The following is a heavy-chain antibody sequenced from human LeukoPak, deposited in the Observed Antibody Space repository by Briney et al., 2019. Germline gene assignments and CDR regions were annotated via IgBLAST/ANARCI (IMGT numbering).Heavy chain of an antibody. CDR1: GYTFTGYY. CDR2: INPSGGST. Sequence: GASVKVSCKASGYTFTGYYMHWVRQAPGQGLEWMGIINPSGGSTSYAQKFQGRVTMTRDMSTSTVYMELSSLRSEDTAVYYCASPGGDYGVPKTPEYFHHWGQGTLVTVSS. J-gene: IGHJ1*01. V-gene: IGHV1-46*01. CDR3: ASPGGDYGVPKTPEYFHH. D-gene: IGHD4/OR15-4a*01.